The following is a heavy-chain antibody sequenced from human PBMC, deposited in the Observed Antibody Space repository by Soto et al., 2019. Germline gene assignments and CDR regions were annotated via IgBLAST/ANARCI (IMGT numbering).Heavy chain of an antibody. Sequence: GGSLRLSCAASGFTFSSYWMSWVRQAPGKGLEWVANIKQDGSEKYYVDSVKGRFTISRDNAKNSLYLQMNSLRAEDTAVYYCARDGPGYDFWSGYCLFDYWGQGTLVTVSS. CDR1: GFTFSSYW. CDR2: IKQDGSEK. D-gene: IGHD3-3*01. J-gene: IGHJ4*02. V-gene: IGHV3-7*01. CDR3: ARDGPGYDFWSGYCLFDY.